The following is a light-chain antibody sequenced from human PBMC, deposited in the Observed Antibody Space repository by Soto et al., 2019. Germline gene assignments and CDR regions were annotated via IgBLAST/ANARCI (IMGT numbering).Light chain of an antibody. Sequence: DMEMTHSPSTGSAAVGERVIITCRASQTISTWVAWYQHKTGKAPTLLIYDASSLESGVPSRFSGGGSGTEFTLTISSLQPDDFATYYCHQYHTYSTFGQGTKVDIK. CDR3: HQYHTYST. V-gene: IGKV1-5*01. J-gene: IGKJ1*01. CDR2: DAS. CDR1: QTISTW.